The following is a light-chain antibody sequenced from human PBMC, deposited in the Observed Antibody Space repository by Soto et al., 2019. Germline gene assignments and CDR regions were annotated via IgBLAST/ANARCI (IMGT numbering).Light chain of an antibody. J-gene: IGKJ1*01. CDR3: QQNYRATPWT. Sequence: EIVMTQSPATLSVSPGERATLSCRASQSVSDRVVWYQQKSGQAPSLLIYAASTRAAGVPARFSGSGSGTDFTLNISSLQPDDFATYYCQQNYRATPWTFGQGTKVDIK. V-gene: IGKV3-15*01. CDR1: QSVSDR. CDR2: AAS.